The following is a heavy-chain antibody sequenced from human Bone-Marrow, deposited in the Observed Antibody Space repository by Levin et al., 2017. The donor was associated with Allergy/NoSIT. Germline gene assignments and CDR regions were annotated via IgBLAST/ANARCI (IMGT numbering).Heavy chain of an antibody. CDR1: GFTVSSNY. Sequence: PGGSLRLSCAASGFTVSSNYMSWVRQAPGKGLEWVSVIYSGGSTYYADSVKGRFTISRDNSKNTLYLQMNSLRAEDTAVYYCATKTYGDYVDYWGQGTLVTVSS. CDR2: IYSGGST. CDR3: ATKTYGDYVDY. V-gene: IGHV3-66*02. J-gene: IGHJ4*02. D-gene: IGHD4-17*01.